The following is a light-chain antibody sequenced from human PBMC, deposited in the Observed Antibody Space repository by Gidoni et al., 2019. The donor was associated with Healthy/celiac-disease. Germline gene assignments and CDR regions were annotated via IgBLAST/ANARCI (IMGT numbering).Light chain of an antibody. CDR2: GAS. CDR1: QGITTY. Sequence: DIQMTQSPASLSASVGDRVTITCRASQGITTYLNWYQQRPGKAPDLLIYGASTLQTGVPSRFSGSGSGTDFTLTIASLQPEDVAIYYCQQSHSRPRTFGQGTKVDIK. V-gene: IGKV1-39*01. CDR3: QQSHSRPRT. J-gene: IGKJ1*01.